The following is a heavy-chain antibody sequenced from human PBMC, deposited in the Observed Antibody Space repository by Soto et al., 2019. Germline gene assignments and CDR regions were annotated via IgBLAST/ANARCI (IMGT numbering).Heavy chain of an antibody. CDR2: IYYGGSI. D-gene: IGHD7-27*01. CDR3: ARPELHWGSLGY. J-gene: IGHJ4*02. V-gene: IGHV4-59*08. Sequence: SETLSLTCTVSGDSISSYYWTWIRQPPGKGLEWIAFIYYGGSINYNPSLKSRVAISVATSKNQFSLHLNSVTAADTAVYYCARPELHWGSLGYWGQGTRVSSPQ. CDR1: GDSISSYY.